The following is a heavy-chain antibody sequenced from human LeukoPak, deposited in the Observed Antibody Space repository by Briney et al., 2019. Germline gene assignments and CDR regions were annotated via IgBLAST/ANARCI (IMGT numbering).Heavy chain of an antibody. Sequence: GGSLRLSCAASGFTFNNYNMNWVRQAPGKALEWVSSITSSGTYIFYADSVKGRFTISRDNSKNTLYLQMNSLRAEDTAVYYCAKDRYYYGSGSYYNGGYDYWGQGTLVTVSS. CDR2: ITSSGTYI. D-gene: IGHD3-10*01. J-gene: IGHJ4*02. CDR3: AKDRYYYGSGSYYNGGYDY. V-gene: IGHV3-21*04. CDR1: GFTFNNYN.